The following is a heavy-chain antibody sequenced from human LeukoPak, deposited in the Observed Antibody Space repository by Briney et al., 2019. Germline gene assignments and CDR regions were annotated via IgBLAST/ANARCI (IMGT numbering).Heavy chain of an antibody. D-gene: IGHD1-14*01. CDR3: AKATGYLL. J-gene: IGHJ4*02. V-gene: IGHV3-23*01. CDR2: ISNSDDST. Sequence: GGSLRLSCAASGFTFSSYAMSWVRQAPGKGLEWVSTISNSDDSTYYADSVKGRFTISRDNSGNTLFLRMNSLRAEDTAVYYCAKATGYLLWGQGTLVIVSS. CDR1: GFTFSSYA.